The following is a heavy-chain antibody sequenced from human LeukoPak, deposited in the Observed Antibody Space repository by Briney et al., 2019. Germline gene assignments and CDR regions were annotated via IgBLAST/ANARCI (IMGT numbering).Heavy chain of an antibody. Sequence: GGSLSLSRAASVFTFRSYPIRGVRQAPGKGVEGVSAISGSERFTHFAETVKGRLANSRDKSNTTVYLHMNSLSVKDTAIYNCAAHSRKTMIFIGWGQGSLVTVSS. V-gene: IGHV3-23*01. D-gene: IGHD3-22*01. J-gene: IGHJ4*02. CDR1: VFTFRSYP. CDR3: AAHSRKTMIFIG. CDR2: ISGSERFT.